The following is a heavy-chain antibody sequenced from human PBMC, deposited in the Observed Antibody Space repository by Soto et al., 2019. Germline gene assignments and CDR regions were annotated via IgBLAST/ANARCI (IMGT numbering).Heavy chain of an antibody. CDR1: GFTFSSYA. CDR3: APINYYDSSGPQWYDFDY. J-gene: IGHJ4*02. CDR2: ISYDGSNK. V-gene: IGHV3-30-3*01. D-gene: IGHD3-22*01. Sequence: PGGSLRLSCAASGFTFSSYAMHWVRQAPGKGLEWVAVISYDGSNKYYADSVKGRFTISRDNSKNTLYLQMNSLRAEDTAVFYCAPINYYDSSGPQWYDFDYWGQGTLVTVSS.